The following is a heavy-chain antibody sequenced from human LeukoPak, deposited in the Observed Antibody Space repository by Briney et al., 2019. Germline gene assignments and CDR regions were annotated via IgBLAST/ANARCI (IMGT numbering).Heavy chain of an antibody. CDR1: GFTFSNYH. CDR3: ARRMITLAGVMVL. Sequence: AGTLTLSCAASGFTFSNYHLNWFRQAQGQGLGRVSSIDLGGDNTHYAESMRGRFTVYRDNAKSSLYLQMNSLRAEDTALYFCARRMITLAGVMVLWGQGTQVSVSS. D-gene: IGHD3-16*01. CDR2: IDLGGDNT. V-gene: IGHV3-21*06. J-gene: IGHJ4*02.